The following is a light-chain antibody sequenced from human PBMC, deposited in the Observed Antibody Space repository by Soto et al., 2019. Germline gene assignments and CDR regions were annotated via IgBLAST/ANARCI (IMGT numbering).Light chain of an antibody. V-gene: IGLV2-14*01. J-gene: IGLJ2*01. CDR2: DVS. Sequence: QSALTQPASVTGSPGQSITISCTGTSSDVGGYNYVSWYQQHPGKAPKLMIYDVSNRPSGVSNRFSGSKSGNTASLTISGLQAEDEADYYCSSYTSSSTLYVVFGGGTNLTVL. CDR3: SSYTSSSTLYVV. CDR1: SSDVGGYNY.